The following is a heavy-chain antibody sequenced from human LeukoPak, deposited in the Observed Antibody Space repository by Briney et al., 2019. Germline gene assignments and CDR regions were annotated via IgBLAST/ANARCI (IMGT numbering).Heavy chain of an antibody. CDR1: GFTFSSYA. V-gene: IGHV3-23*01. Sequence: GGSLRLSCAASGFTFSSYAMSWVRQAPGKGLEWVSDISGSGGSTYYADSVKGRFTISRDNSKNTLYLQMNSLRAEDTAIYYCAKDEAVAGRGYDAFDIWGQGTMVTVSS. CDR3: AKDEAVAGRGYDAFDI. J-gene: IGHJ3*02. D-gene: IGHD6-19*01. CDR2: ISGSGGST.